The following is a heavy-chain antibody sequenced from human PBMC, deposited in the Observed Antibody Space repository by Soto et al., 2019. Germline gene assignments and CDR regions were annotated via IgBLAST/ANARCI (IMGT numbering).Heavy chain of an antibody. CDR1: RDTFTSYY. CDR3: ARSSGGNFGIIIEGTNWFAP. D-gene: IGHD1-26*01. CDR2: INPHGGST. V-gene: IGHV1-46*01. J-gene: IGHJ5*02. Sequence: ASVKVSCKAPRDTFTSYYINWVRQAPGQGLEWMGVINPHGGSTAYAQKFKGRVTLTRDTSASTVYMEVSSPTSEDTAMYYCARSSGGNFGIIIEGTNWFAPWGQGTLVTVSA.